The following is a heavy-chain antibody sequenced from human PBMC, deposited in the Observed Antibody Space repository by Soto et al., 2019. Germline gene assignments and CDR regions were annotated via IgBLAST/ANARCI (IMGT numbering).Heavy chain of an antibody. CDR2: IYYSGST. V-gene: IGHV4-59*01. CDR3: ARDHGFWSGYAYYYYGMDV. D-gene: IGHD3-3*01. J-gene: IGHJ6*02. CDR1: GGSISSYY. Sequence: SETLSLTCTVFGGSISSYYWSWILQPPGKGLEWIGYIYYSGSTNYNPSLKSRVTISVDTSKNQFSLKLSSVTAADTAVYYCARDHGFWSGYAYYYYGMDVWGQGTTVTVSS.